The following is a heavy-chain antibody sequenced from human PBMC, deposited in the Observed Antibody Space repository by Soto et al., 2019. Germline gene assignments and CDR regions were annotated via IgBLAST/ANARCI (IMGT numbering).Heavy chain of an antibody. J-gene: IGHJ4*02. CDR2: VSGSGGNT. CDR3: AKVWSGSFLDY. D-gene: IGHD3-3*01. Sequence: GGSLRLSCAASGFAFSTYAMTWVRQAPGKGLEWVSGVSGSGGNTYYADSVKGRFTISRDNSKNMLYLQMDSLRVEDTVVFYCAKVWSGSFLDYWSQGTLVTVSS. V-gene: IGHV3-23*01. CDR1: GFAFSTYA.